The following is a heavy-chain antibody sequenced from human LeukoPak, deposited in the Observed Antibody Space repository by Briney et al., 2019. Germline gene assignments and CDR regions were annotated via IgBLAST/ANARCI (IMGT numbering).Heavy chain of an antibody. D-gene: IGHD1-7*01. J-gene: IGHJ4*02. V-gene: IGHV4-59*01. CDR3: ARGSGTPLYFDY. CDR1: GGSISNYY. Sequence: SETLSLTCTVSGGSISNYYWSWIRQPPGKGLEWIGYIYYTGSTNYNPSLTSRVNISVDTSKNQFSLNLTSVTAADTAVYYCARGSGTPLYFDYWGQGALVTVSS. CDR2: IYYTGST.